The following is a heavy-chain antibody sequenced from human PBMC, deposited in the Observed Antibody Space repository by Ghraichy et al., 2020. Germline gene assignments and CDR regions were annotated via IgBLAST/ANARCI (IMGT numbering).Heavy chain of an antibody. CDR1: RYTFTGYY. CDR2: INPNSGGT. V-gene: IGHV1-2*02. CDR3: ARGRGGSSSPLGY. Sequence: ASVKVSCKASRYTFTGYYMHWVRQAPGQGLEWMGWINPNSGGTNYAQKFQGRVTMTRDTSISTAYMELSRLRSDDTAVYYCARGRGGSSSPLGYWGQGTLVTVSS. D-gene: IGHD6-6*01. J-gene: IGHJ4*02.